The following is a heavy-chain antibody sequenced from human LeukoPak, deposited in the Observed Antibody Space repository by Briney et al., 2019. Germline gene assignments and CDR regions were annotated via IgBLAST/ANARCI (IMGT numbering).Heavy chain of an antibody. D-gene: IGHD6-19*01. V-gene: IGHV1-2*02. CDR1: GGTFSSYG. J-gene: IGHJ4*02. Sequence: RASVKVSCKASGGTFSSYGISWVRQAPGQGLEWMGWINPNSGGTNYAQKFQGRVTLTRDTSISTAYMELNGLRYDDTALYYCARDVAGNRYADYWGQGTLVTVSS. CDR2: INPNSGGT. CDR3: ARDVAGNRYADY.